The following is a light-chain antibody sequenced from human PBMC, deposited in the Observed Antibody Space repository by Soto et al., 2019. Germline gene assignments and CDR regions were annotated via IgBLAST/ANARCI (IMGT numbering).Light chain of an antibody. CDR3: QKYNSAPPWT. J-gene: IGKJ1*01. CDR1: QGISNY. Sequence: DIQMTQSPSSLSTSVGDRGTITCRASQGISNYLAWYQQKPGKVPKLLIYAASTLQSGVPSRFSGSGSGKDFTLTISSLQPEDVATYYCQKYNSAPPWTFGQGTKVDI. CDR2: AAS. V-gene: IGKV1-27*01.